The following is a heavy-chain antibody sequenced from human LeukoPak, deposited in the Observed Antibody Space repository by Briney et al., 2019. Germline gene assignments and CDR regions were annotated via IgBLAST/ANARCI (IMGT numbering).Heavy chain of an antibody. Sequence: GGSLRLSCTASGFAFRDCAMSWVRQAPGKGLEWVSLITENGGNTYYPDSVKGRFTISRDNAKSTLHLQMNSLRVEDTALYYCAKQVGSGYGADFFDCWGQGTLVTVSS. CDR3: AKQVGSGYGADFFDC. J-gene: IGHJ4*02. V-gene: IGHV3-23*01. CDR2: ITENGGNT. D-gene: IGHD5-12*01. CDR1: GFAFRDCA.